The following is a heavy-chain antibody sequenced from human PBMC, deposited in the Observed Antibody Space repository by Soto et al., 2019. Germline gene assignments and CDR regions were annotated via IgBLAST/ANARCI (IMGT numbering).Heavy chain of an antibody. D-gene: IGHD3-9*01. V-gene: IGHV4-59*01. CDR2: IYYSGST. CDR3: ARIRGDILTGYYIDY. J-gene: IGHJ4*02. CDR1: GGSISSYY. Sequence: SETLSLTCTVSGGSISSYYWSCIRQPPGKELEWIGYIYYSGSTNYNPSLKSRVTISVDTSKNQFSLKLSSVTAADTAVYYCARIRGDILTGYYIDYWGQGTLVTVSS.